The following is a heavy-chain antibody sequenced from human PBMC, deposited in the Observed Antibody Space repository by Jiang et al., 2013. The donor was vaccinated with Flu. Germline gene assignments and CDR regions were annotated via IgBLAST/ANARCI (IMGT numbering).Heavy chain of an antibody. CDR2: IYGDDTT. D-gene: IGHD3-16*01. CDR3: ARALTWGRYGSNLYYFDS. V-gene: IGHV3-53*01. CDR1: GFTIRRNY. Sequence: QLLESGGGLIQPGGSLRLSCAASGFTIRRNYMSWVRQAPGKGLEWVSVIYGDDTTYYADSVKGRSTFSRDNSKNTLYLQVNSLRAEDTAVYYCARALTWGRYGSNLYYFDSWGQGTLVTVSS. J-gene: IGHJ4*02.